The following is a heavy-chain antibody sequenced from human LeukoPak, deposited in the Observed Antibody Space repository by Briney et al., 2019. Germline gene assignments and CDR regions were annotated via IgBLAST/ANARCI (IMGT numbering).Heavy chain of an antibody. CDR3: ARYYGSVRFDY. D-gene: IGHD3-10*01. Sequence: GRSLRLSCAASGFIFSDYYMSWIRQAPGKGLEWVSYISSSGSTIYYADSVKGRFTISRDNAKNSLYLQMNSLRAEDTAVYYCARYYGSVRFDYWGQGTLVTVSS. CDR2: ISSSGSTI. V-gene: IGHV3-11*01. J-gene: IGHJ4*02. CDR1: GFIFSDYY.